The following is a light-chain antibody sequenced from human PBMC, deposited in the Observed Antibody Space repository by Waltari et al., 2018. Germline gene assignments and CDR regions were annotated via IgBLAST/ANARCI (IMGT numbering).Light chain of an antibody. V-gene: IGKV1-9*01. J-gene: IGKJ1*01. CDR3: LQLNSYPRT. CDR2: RAS. Sequence: DIHLTQSPSFLSASVGDRVTITCRASQDISSNLAWYQQKPGKAPKLLIYRASTLQRWVPSRFSGSESGTEFTLTISSLQSEDFATYSCLQLNSYPRTFGQGTKVEVK. CDR1: QDISSN.